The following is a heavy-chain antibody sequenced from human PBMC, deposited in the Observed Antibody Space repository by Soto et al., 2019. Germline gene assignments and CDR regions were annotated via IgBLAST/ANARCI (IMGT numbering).Heavy chain of an antibody. CDR2: ISGSGGST. CDR3: AKDGAGDVWSYYYYMDV. D-gene: IGHD7-27*01. J-gene: IGHJ6*03. CDR1: GFTFSSYA. Sequence: GGSLRLSCAASGFTFSSYAMSWVRQAPGKGLEWVSAISGSGGSTYYADSVKGRFTISRDNSKNTLYLQMNSLRAEDTAVYYCAKDGAGDVWSYYYYMDVWGKGTTVTVSS. V-gene: IGHV3-23*01.